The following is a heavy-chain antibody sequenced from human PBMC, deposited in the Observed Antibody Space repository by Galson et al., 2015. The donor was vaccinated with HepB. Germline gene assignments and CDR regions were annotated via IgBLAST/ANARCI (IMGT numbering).Heavy chain of an antibody. Sequence: SVKVSCKASGSTFTGYYMHWVRQAPGQGLEWMGWINPNSGGTNYAQKFQGRVTMTRDTSISTAYMELSRLRSDDTAVYYCARVGYSSSWYGYYYYYGMDVWGQGTTVTVSS. CDR3: ARVGYSSSWYGYYYYYGMDV. J-gene: IGHJ6*02. CDR1: GSTFTGYY. V-gene: IGHV1-2*02. D-gene: IGHD6-13*01. CDR2: INPNSGGT.